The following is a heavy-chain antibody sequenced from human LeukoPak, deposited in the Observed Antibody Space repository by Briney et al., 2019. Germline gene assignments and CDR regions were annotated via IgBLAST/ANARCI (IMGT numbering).Heavy chain of an antibody. CDR1: GGTFSSYA. V-gene: IGHV1-69*13. CDR3: ARDLGCSGGSCYPYNWFDP. D-gene: IGHD2-15*01. J-gene: IGHJ5*02. Sequence: ASVKVSCKASGGTFSSYAISWVRQAPGQGLEWMGGIIPIFGTANYAQKFQGRVTITADESTSTAYMELSSLRSEDTAVYYCARDLGCSGGSCYPYNWFDPWGQGTLVTVSS. CDR2: IIPIFGTA.